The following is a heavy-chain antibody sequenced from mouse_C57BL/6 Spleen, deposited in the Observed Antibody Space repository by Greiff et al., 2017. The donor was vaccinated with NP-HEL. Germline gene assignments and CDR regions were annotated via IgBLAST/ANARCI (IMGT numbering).Heavy chain of an antibody. CDR3: VRQGDGYYPAWFAY. J-gene: IGHJ3*01. CDR1: GFSFNTYA. Sequence: EVQLVESGGGLVQPKGSLKLSCAASGFSFNTYAMNWVRQAPGKGVEWVARIRSKSNNYATYYADSVKDRFTISREDSESMLSLQMNNLKTEDTAMYYCVRQGDGYYPAWFAYWGQGTLVTVSA. D-gene: IGHD2-3*01. V-gene: IGHV10-1*01. CDR2: IRSKSNNYAT.